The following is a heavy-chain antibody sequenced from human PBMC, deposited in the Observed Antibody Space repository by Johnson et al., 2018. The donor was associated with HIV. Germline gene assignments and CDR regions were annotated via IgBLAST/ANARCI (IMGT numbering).Heavy chain of an antibody. D-gene: IGHD1-26*01. CDR3: ARVGRLPSTFDI. V-gene: IGHV3-73*02. CDR1: GFTFSGSA. Sequence: VQLVESGGGLVQPGGSLKLSCAASGFTFSGSAMHWVRQASGKGLVWVGRISSKANSYATAYAASVKGRFTISRDNSKNTLYLQMNSLRAEDTAVYYCARVGRLPSTFDIWGQGTMVTVSS. CDR2: ISSKANSYAT. J-gene: IGHJ3*02.